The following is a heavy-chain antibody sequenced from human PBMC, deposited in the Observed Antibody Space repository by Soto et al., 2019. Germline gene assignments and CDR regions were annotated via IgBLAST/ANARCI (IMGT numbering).Heavy chain of an antibody. V-gene: IGHV3-74*01. CDR3: VTSYSEKYFDS. D-gene: IGHD1-26*01. J-gene: IGHJ4*02. CDR2: ISGRAGNT. CDR1: GFTFSNYW. Sequence: EAQLVQSGGGLVQPGGSMRLSCAASGFTFSNYWMHWVRQAPGKGLVWVSGISGRAGNTNYGDSVKGRFTISRDNSKNTLYLQMNSLRADDTAVYFCVTSYSEKYFDSWGQGTLVTVSS.